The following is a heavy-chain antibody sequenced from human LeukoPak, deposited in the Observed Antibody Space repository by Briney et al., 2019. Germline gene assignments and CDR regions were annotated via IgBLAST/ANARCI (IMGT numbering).Heavy chain of an antibody. V-gene: IGHV1-46*01. CDR3: ARDKSSTNWLDS. Sequence: ASVKVSCKASGYSFTNFYIHWVRQAAGQGLDWMGIINPSGGSTNYAQKFQGRVTMTSDTAASTVYMDLSSLRSEDTAIYYCARDKSSTNWLDSWGQGTLVTVSS. D-gene: IGHD3-10*01. CDR2: INPSGGST. CDR1: GYSFTNFY. J-gene: IGHJ5*01.